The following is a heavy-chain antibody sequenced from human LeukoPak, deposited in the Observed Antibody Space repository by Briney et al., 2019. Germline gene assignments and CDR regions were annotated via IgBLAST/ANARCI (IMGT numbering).Heavy chain of an antibody. J-gene: IGHJ4*02. CDR1: GSRFTTYW. CDR3: ARQPITASFDS. CDR2: IYPGDSDT. V-gene: IGHV5-51*01. Sequence: GESRQISCEGSGSRFTTYWIGWVRKMPGKGLEWMGIIYPGDSDTRYSLSFQGQVTISADKSTNTAYLQWSSLKASDTAMYYCARQPITASFDSWGQGTLVTVSS. D-gene: IGHD6-13*01.